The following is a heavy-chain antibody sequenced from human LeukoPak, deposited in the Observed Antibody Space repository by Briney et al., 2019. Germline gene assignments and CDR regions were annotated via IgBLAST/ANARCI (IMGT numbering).Heavy chain of an antibody. D-gene: IGHD2-2*01. CDR1: GFTFSYHA. CDR3: AKERAIVVVPAAGGEDWFDP. CDR2: ISGSGGST. V-gene: IGHV3-23*01. Sequence: GGSLRLSCAASGFTFSYHAVSWVRQAPGKGLEWVSAISGSGGSTYYADSVKGRFTISRDNSKNTLYLQMNSLRAEDTAVYYCAKERAIVVVPAAGGEDWFDPWGQGTLVTVSS. J-gene: IGHJ5*02.